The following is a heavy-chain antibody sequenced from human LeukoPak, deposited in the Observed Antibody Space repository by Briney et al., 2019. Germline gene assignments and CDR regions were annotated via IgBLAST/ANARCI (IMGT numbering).Heavy chain of an antibody. CDR2: IYYSGST. D-gene: IGHD3-10*01. Sequence: SETLSLTCTVSGGSISSYYWGWIRQPPGKGLEWVGIIYYSGSTYYNPSLKSRVTISVDTSKNQFSLKLSSVTAADTAVYYCARHYGSGSYYTPIYYYYYMDVWGKGTTVTISS. J-gene: IGHJ6*03. CDR3: ARHYGSGSYYTPIYYYYYMDV. CDR1: GGSISSYY. V-gene: IGHV4-39*01.